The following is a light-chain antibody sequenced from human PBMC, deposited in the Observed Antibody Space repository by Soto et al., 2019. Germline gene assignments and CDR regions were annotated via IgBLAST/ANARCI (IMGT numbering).Light chain of an antibody. CDR2: EVS. Sequence: HSALTQPASVSGSPGQSITISCTGTSSDVGGYNYVSWYQQHPGKAPKLMIYEVSNRPSGVSNRFSGSKSGNTASLTISGLQAEDEADYYCSSYTSSSTEFGGGTKVTVL. V-gene: IGLV2-14*01. CDR3: SSYTSSSTE. J-gene: IGLJ3*02. CDR1: SSDVGGYNY.